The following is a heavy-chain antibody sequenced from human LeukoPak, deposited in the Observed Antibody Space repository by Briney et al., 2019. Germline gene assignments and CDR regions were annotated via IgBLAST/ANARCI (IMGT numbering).Heavy chain of an antibody. Sequence: SQTLSLTCAISGDSVSSNSAAWNWIRQSPSRGLEWLGRTYYRSKWYNDYAVSVKSRITINPDTSKSQFSLQLNSVTPEDTAVYYCARFNWAYDSSGYYAYYFDYWGQGTLVTVSS. J-gene: IGHJ4*02. CDR2: TYYRSKWYN. D-gene: IGHD3-22*01. V-gene: IGHV6-1*01. CDR3: ARFNWAYDSSGYYAYYFDY. CDR1: GDSVSSNSAA.